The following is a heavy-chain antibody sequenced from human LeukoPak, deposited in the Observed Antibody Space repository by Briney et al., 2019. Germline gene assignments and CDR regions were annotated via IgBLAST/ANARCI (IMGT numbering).Heavy chain of an antibody. CDR3: ARVAVVAFDI. J-gene: IGHJ3*02. V-gene: IGHV3-48*03. Sequence: GGSLRLSCAASGFTFSSYEMNWVRQAPGKGLEWVSYISSSGSNIYYADSVKGRFTISRDNAKNSLYLQMNSLRAEDTAVYYCARVAVVAFDIWGQGTMVTVSS. CDR1: GFTFSSYE. D-gene: IGHD2-21*01. CDR2: ISSSGSNI.